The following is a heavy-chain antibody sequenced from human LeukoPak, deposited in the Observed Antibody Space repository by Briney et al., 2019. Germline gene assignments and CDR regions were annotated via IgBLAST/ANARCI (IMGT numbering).Heavy chain of an antibody. J-gene: IGHJ3*02. D-gene: IGHD1-7*01. CDR2: IKSKTDGGTT. V-gene: IGHV3-15*01. Sequence: GGSLRLSCEASGFTFSNAWMSWVRQAPGKGLEWVGRIKSKTDGGTTDYAAPVKGRFTISRDDSKNTLYLQMNSLKTEDTAVYYCTTDFHLELPSALGDNAFDIWGQGTMVTVSS. CDR1: GFTFSNAW. CDR3: TTDFHLELPSALGDNAFDI.